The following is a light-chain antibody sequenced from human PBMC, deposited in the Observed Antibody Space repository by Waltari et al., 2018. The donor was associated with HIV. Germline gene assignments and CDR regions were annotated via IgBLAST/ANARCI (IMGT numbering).Light chain of an antibody. Sequence: EIVLTQPPGTLSLPPGQRATLSCRASQSLTTASQRVSSSDLAWYQQKPGQAPRLLIYAASSRATGIPDRFSGSGSGTDFTLTISRLEPGDFAVYYCQQYGTSPRTFGQGTKVEIK. CDR1: QSLTTASQRVSSSD. CDR3: QQYGTSPRT. V-gene: IGKV3-20*01. CDR2: AAS. J-gene: IGKJ1*01.